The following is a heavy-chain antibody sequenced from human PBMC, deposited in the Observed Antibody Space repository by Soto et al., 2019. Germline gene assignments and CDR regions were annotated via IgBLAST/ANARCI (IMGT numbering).Heavy chain of an antibody. CDR2: IYYAGST. CDR3: ARLGGYYQALDS. D-gene: IGHD3-22*01. V-gene: IGHV4-59*08. Sequence: ETLSLTCTVSGGSINNYYWSWIRQPPGKGLEFIGYIYYAGSTTYNPSLKSRVTISVDTSKNQFSLQLRSVTAADTAVYYCARLGGYYQALDSWGQGTRSPSPQ. CDR1: GGSINNYY. J-gene: IGHJ4*02.